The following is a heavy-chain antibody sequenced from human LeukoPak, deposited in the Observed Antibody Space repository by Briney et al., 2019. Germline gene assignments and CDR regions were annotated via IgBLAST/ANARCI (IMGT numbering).Heavy chain of an antibody. CDR3: ARVANYGDYDAFDI. CDR2: ISSSSSYI. Sequence: GGSLRLSCAASGFTVSSKYMNWVRQAPGKGLEWVSSISSSSSYIYYADSVKGRFTISRDNAKNSLYLQMNSLRAEDTAVYYCARVANYGDYDAFDIWGQGTMVTVSS. J-gene: IGHJ3*02. CDR1: GFTVSSKY. D-gene: IGHD4-17*01. V-gene: IGHV3-21*01.